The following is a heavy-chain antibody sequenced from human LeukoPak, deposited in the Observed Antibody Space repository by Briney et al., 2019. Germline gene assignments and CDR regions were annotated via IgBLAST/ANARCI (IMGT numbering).Heavy chain of an antibody. CDR3: ARDSAIVVVPAAMRGNWFDP. D-gene: IGHD2-2*01. V-gene: IGHV7-4-1*02. J-gene: IGHJ5*02. CDR1: GYTFTSYG. CDR2: INTNTGNP. Sequence: ASVKVSCKASGYTFTSYGMNWVRQAPGQGLEWMGWINTNTGNPTYAQDFPGRFVFSSDTSVSTAYLQISSLKAEDTAVYYCARDSAIVVVPAAMRGNWFDPWGQGTLVTVSS.